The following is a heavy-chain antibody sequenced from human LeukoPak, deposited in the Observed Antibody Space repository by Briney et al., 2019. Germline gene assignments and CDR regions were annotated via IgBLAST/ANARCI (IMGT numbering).Heavy chain of an antibody. V-gene: IGHV5-51*01. Sequence: GESLKISCKGSGYSFTSYWIGWVRQMPGKGLEWMGIIYPGDSDTRYSPSFQGQVTISADKSISTAYLQWSSLKASDTATYYCARLAPPRIMITFGGVIDPPMYDYWGQGTLVTVSS. CDR3: ARLAPPRIMITFGGVIDPPMYDY. J-gene: IGHJ4*02. D-gene: IGHD3-16*02. CDR1: GYSFTSYW. CDR2: IYPGDSDT.